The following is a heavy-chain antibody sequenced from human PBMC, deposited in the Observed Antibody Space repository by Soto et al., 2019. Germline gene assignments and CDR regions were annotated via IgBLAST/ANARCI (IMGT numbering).Heavy chain of an antibody. Sequence: EVELVESGGALVQPGGSLRLSCVISGFSVSANYMSWVRQAPGKGLEWVSIIFTAGDTHYADSVKDRFSLSRDNYKKTMYLQMNSLKAEDTAVYYCARTSYAYCGGACHNHDAFDVWGQGTLVTVSS. CDR3: ARTSYAYCGGACHNHDAFDV. CDR1: GFSVSANY. D-gene: IGHD2-21*02. CDR2: IFTAGDT. V-gene: IGHV3-66*01. J-gene: IGHJ3*01.